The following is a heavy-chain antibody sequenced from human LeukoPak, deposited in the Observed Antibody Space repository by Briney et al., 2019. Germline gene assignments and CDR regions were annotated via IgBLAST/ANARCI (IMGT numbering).Heavy chain of an antibody. D-gene: IGHD3-10*01. J-gene: IGHJ3*02. Sequence: SETLSLTCTVSGGSISSYYWSWIRQPPGKGLEWIGYIYYSGSTNYNPSLKSRVTISVDTSKNQFSLKPSSVTAADTAVYYCARVWSRADAFDIWGQGTMVTVSS. CDR1: GGSISSYY. CDR2: IYYSGST. CDR3: ARVWSRADAFDI. V-gene: IGHV4-59*01.